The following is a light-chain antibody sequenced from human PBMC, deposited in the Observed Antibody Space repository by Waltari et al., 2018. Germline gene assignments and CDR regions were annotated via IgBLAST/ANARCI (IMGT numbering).Light chain of an antibody. J-gene: IGKJ4*01. Sequence: EIVMTQSPGTLSVSPGEGATLSCRASQSVSSNVAWYQQRPGQAPRLLIFCASTRATGIPARFSGSESGTEFTLTISSLQSEDSAVYFCQQYTTLPLTFGGGTKVEI. CDR3: QQYTTLPLT. V-gene: IGKV3-15*01. CDR1: QSVSSN. CDR2: CAS.